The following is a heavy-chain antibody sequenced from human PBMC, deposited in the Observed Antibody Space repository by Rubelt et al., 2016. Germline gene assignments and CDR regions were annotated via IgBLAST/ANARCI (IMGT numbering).Heavy chain of an antibody. CDR1: GGSISSSSYY. D-gene: IGHD7-27*01. CDR2: IYYSWST. J-gene: IGHJ4*02. CDR3: ASSPKRGIFDY. V-gene: IGHV4-39*07. Sequence: QLQLQESGPGLVKPSETLSLTCTVSGGSISSSSYYWGWIRQPPGKGLEWIGSIYYSWSTYYNPSLKSRVTISGDTSKNQFSRKLSSVTSADTAVYYCASSPKRGIFDYWGQGTLVTVSS.